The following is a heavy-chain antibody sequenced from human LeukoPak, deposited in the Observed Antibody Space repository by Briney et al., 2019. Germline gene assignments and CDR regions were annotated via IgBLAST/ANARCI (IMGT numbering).Heavy chain of an antibody. Sequence: GGSLRLSCAASGFTFSSYAMHWVRQAPGKGLEWVSSISSSSSYIYYADSVKGRFTISRDNAKNSLYLQMNSLRAEDTAVYYCARNGWVRLVQQNAFDIWGQGTMVTVSS. J-gene: IGHJ3*02. CDR3: ARNGWVRLVQQNAFDI. V-gene: IGHV3-21*01. D-gene: IGHD6-13*01. CDR2: ISSSSSYI. CDR1: GFTFSSYA.